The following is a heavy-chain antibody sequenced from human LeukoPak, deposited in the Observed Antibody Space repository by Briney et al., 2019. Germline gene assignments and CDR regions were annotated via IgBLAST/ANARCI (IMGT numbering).Heavy chain of an antibody. CDR2: ISYDGIYK. J-gene: IGHJ5*01. CDR1: GFTFSSYG. V-gene: IGHV3-30*18. D-gene: IGHD6-19*01. CDR3: AKDRSTGWYAGFDF. Sequence: PGGSLRLSCAASGFTFSSYGMHWVRQAPGKGLEWVAYISYDGIYKNYTDSVTGRFTIARDNSKTTLYLQMIRLRPEDTAVYYCAKDRSTGWYAGFDFWGQGTLVTVSS.